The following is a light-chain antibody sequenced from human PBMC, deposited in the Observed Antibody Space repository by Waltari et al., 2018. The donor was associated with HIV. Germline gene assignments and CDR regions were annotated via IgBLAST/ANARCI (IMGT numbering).Light chain of an antibody. J-gene: IGLJ2*01. V-gene: IGLV1-47*01. Sequence: QSVLTQTPSMSGTPGQRVTISCSGRTSNVGRNYVSWYQQFPGTTPRPVIHTNNQRPSGVSDRFSASKSGTSAFLAINSLRSEDEAIYFCAAWDDGLDTPVFGGGTSLTVL. CDR2: TNN. CDR3: AAWDDGLDTPV. CDR1: TSNVGRNY.